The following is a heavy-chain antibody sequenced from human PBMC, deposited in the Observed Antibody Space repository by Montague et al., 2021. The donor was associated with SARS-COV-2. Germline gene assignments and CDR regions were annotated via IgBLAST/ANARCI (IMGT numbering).Heavy chain of an antibody. CDR1: GGSISSGSYY. V-gene: IGHV4-39*07. J-gene: IGHJ6*02. CDR2: IYYSGST. Sequence: SETLSLTCTVSGGSISSGSYYWSWIRQHPGKGLEWIGYIYYSGSTYYNPSLKSRVTISVDTSKNQFSLKLSSVTAADTAVYYCARVRLKQLVRLSGMDVWGQGTTVTVSS. D-gene: IGHD6-13*01. CDR3: ARVRLKQLVRLSGMDV.